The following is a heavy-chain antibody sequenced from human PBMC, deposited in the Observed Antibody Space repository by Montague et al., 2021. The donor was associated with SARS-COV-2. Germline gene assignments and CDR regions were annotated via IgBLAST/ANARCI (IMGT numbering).Heavy chain of an antibody. CDR2: IYHSGSA. CDR3: ARGADSVACWSCDY. Sequence: SETLSLTCTVSGGSISTTSYYWGWVRQPPGKGLEWIGSIYHSGSAYYNPSLESRVTISIDTSKNQFSLKLNSVTAADTAVYYCARGADSVACWSCDYWGQGTLVTVSS. CDR1: GGSISTTSYY. J-gene: IGHJ4*02. D-gene: IGHD5/OR15-5a*01. V-gene: IGHV4-39*07.